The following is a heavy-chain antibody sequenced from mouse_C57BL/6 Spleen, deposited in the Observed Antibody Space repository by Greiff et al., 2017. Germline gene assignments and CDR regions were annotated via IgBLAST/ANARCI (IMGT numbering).Heavy chain of an antibody. CDR3: ARDKVSTRVVDTDD. Sequence: VQLQQSGAELMKPGASVKLSCKATGYTFTGYWIEWVKQRPGHGLEWIGEIFPGSGSTNYNEKFKGKAPFTADKSSSTAYIQLRSLTSEDTEVDMCARDKVSTRVVDTDDGGQGTTVTVSS. CDR2: IFPGSGST. J-gene: IGHJ2*01. V-gene: IGHV1-9*01. CDR1: GYTFTGYW. D-gene: IGHD1-1*01.